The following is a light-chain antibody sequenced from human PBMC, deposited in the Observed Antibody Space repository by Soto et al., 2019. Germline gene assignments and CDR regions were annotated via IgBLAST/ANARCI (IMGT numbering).Light chain of an antibody. V-gene: IGKV3-20*01. J-gene: IGKJ1*01. CDR1: HSISSNY. Sequence: EIVVTQSPGTLSLSPGESATLSCRARHSISSNYLAWYQQKTGQSPSLLIYGASSRATGIPDRFSGSGSGTDFTLTISRLEPEDFALYYCQQYGTSMWTFGPGTKVEIK. CDR3: QQYGTSMWT. CDR2: GAS.